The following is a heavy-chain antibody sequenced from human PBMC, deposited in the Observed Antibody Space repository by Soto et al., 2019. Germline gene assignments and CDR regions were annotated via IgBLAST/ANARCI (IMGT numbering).Heavy chain of an antibody. CDR3: ARETEENWTYEAH. Sequence: QVKQQEKGPGLVKHSDTLSITCRVSGAYISDFSWSWIRQTAGTGLEWIWRITINGNTQKNPSFKCRVTMSIDTSRNHFSRNLQSATAADTALYYCARETEENWTYEAHWGPGTLVTVSS. J-gene: IGHJ1*01. CDR2: ITINGNT. V-gene: IGHV4-4*07. CDR1: GAYISDFS. D-gene: IGHD1-7*01.